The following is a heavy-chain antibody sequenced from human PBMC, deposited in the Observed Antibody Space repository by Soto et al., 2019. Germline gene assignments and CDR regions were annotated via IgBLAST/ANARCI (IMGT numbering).Heavy chain of an antibody. V-gene: IGHV4-34*10. CDR3: ARMRAAGTFDS. CDR2: INHVGIT. J-gene: IGHJ4*02. D-gene: IGHD6-13*01. Sequence: SETLSLTCSVSGGSIFGFYWTWIRQSPGKGLEWLGDINHVGITNYNPSLKSRVTMSVDTSKNQFSLKLTSMTAADTAMYYCARMRAAGTFDSWGRGTLVTVSS. CDR1: GGSIFGFY.